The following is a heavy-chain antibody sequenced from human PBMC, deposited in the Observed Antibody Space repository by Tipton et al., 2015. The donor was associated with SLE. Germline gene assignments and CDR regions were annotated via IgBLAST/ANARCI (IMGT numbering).Heavy chain of an antibody. D-gene: IGHD3-22*01. CDR1: GGSISSGSYY. CDR3: ARGVTVVGAFDI. V-gene: IGHV4-61*02. Sequence: TLSLTCTVSGGSISSGSYYWSWIRQPAGKGLEWIGRIYTSGSTNYNPSLKSRVTMSVDTSKNQFSLKLSSVTAADTAVYYCARGVTVVGAFDIWGRGTMVTVSS. CDR2: IYTSGST. J-gene: IGHJ3*02.